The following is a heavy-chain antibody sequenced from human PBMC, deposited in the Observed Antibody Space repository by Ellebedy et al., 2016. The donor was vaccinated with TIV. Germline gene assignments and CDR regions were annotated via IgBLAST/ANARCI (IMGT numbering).Heavy chain of an antibody. CDR2: IYYSGST. CDR3: AIGRHWRGYGMDV. Sequence: MPSETLSLTCTVSGGSISSYYWSWIRQPPGKGLEWIGYIYYSGSTNYNPSLKSRVTISVDTSKNQFSLKLSSVTAADTAVYYCAIGRHWRGYGMDVWGQGTTVTVSS. D-gene: IGHD1-1*01. CDR1: GGSISSYY. V-gene: IGHV4-59*08. J-gene: IGHJ6*02.